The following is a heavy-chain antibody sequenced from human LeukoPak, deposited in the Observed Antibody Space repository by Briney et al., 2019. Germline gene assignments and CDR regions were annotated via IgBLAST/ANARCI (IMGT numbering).Heavy chain of an antibody. CDR2: ISSSGSTI. CDR3: AREDSETDAFDI. CDR1: GFTSSDYY. D-gene: IGHD4-11*01. V-gene: IGHV3-11*01. J-gene: IGHJ3*02. Sequence: GGSLRLSCAASGFTSSDYYMSWIRQAPGKGLEWVSYISSSGSTIYYADSVKGRFTISRDNAKNSLYLQMNSLRAEDTAVYYCAREDSETDAFDIWGQGTMVTVSS.